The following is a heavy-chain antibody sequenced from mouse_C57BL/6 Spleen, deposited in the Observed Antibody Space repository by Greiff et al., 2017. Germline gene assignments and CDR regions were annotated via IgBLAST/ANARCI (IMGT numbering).Heavy chain of an antibody. Sequence: QVQLQQPGAELVKPGASVKMSCKASGYTFTSYWITWVKQRPGQGLEWIGDIYPGSGCTNYNEKFKSKATLTVDTSSSTAYMQLSSLTSEDSAVYYCARRDYYGSSHFGYWGQGTTLTVSS. J-gene: IGHJ2*01. CDR1: GYTFTSYW. D-gene: IGHD1-1*01. CDR3: ARRDYYGSSHFGY. CDR2: IYPGSGCT. V-gene: IGHV1-55*01.